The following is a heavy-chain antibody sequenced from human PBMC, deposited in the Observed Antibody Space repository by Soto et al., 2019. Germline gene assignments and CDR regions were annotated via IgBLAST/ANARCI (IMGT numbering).Heavy chain of an antibody. V-gene: IGHV3-30*18. D-gene: IGHD4-4*01. Sequence: GGSLRLSCAASGFTFSSYGMHWVRQAPGKGLEWVAVISYDGSNKYYADSVKGRFTISRDNSKNTLYLQMNSLRAEDTAVYYCAKDYSNYLPYYYYGMDVWGQGTTVTVSS. CDR1: GFTFSSYG. J-gene: IGHJ6*02. CDR2: ISYDGSNK. CDR3: AKDYSNYLPYYYYGMDV.